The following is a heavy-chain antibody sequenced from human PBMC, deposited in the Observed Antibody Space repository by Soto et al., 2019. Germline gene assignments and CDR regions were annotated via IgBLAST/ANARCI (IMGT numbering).Heavy chain of an antibody. D-gene: IGHD3-10*01. J-gene: IGHJ6*02. CDR1: GYTLTSYD. CDR3: AREDFSGPHYYGMDV. Sequence: ASVKLSCTDSGYTLTSYDINWVRQATRQGLEWMGWMNPNSGNTGYAQKFQGWVTMTRDTSISTAYMELSRLRSDDTAVYYCAREDFSGPHYYGMDVWGQGTTVTVSS. V-gene: IGHV1-8*01. CDR2: MNPNSGNT.